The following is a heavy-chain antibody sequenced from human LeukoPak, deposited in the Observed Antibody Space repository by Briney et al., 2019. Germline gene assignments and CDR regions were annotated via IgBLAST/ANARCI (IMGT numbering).Heavy chain of an antibody. D-gene: IGHD3-3*01. Sequence: ASVKVSCKASGGTFSSYAISWVRQAPGQGLEWMGRINPNSGGTNYAQKSQGRVTMTRDTSISTAYMELSRLRSDDTAVYYCARAITIFGVVTGADLGYWGQGTLVTVSS. CDR1: GGTFSSYA. J-gene: IGHJ4*02. CDR2: INPNSGGT. V-gene: IGHV1-2*06. CDR3: ARAITIFGVVTGADLGY.